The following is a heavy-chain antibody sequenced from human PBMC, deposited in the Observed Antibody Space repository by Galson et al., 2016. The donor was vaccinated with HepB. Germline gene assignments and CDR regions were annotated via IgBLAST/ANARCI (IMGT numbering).Heavy chain of an antibody. D-gene: IGHD3-10*01. Sequence: PALVKPTQTLTLTCTLSGFSLSTSGVGVGWIRQPPGKALEWLALIYWDDDERYSPSLKSRLSITKDTSNNQVVLTVTNMDPVDTATYFCVHRRLRGFAEFDYWGQGTLVTVSS. CDR2: IYWDDDE. V-gene: IGHV2-5*02. CDR3: VHRRLRGFAEFDY. CDR1: GFSLSTSGVG. J-gene: IGHJ4*02.